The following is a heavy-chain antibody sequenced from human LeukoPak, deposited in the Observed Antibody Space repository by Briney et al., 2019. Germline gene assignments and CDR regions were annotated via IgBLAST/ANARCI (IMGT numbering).Heavy chain of an antibody. CDR3: AIYSDTYYFDH. V-gene: IGHV5-51*01. CDR1: GYSFTSSW. Sequence: GESLKISCKGSGYSFTSSWIGGVRQIPGKGLEWMGIIYPGDSDTRYSPSFQGQVTISADKSISTAYLQWSSLKASDTAMYYCAIYSDTYYFDHWGQGTLVTVSS. J-gene: IGHJ4*02. D-gene: IGHD1-26*01. CDR2: IYPGDSDT.